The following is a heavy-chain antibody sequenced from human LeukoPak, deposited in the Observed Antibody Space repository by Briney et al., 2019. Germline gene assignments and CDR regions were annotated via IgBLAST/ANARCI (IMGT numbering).Heavy chain of an antibody. J-gene: IGHJ4*02. V-gene: IGHV3-30*02. CDR2: IRYDGSNK. CDR1: GFTFSSYG. D-gene: IGHD1-26*01. CDR3: AKVEGSGTYYVHFDY. Sequence: GGSLRLSCAASGFTFSSYGMHWVRQAPGKGLEWVSFIRYDGSNKYYADSVKGRFTISRDNSKNTLYLQMNSLRAEDTAVYYCAKVEGSGTYYVHFDYWGQGTPVTVSS.